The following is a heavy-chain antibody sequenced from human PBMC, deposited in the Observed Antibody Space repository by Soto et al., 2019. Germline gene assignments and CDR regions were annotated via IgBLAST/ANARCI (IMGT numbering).Heavy chain of an antibody. J-gene: IGHJ5*02. CDR3: ARGIQEGFDP. Sequence: QVSLQESGPGLVKPSQTLFLTCVVSGDSITNGDYYWSWIRQPPGKDLEWIAYIYYNGITHYNPSLKSRVTISLDPSKNHFSLKMTSVTGADTAVYSCARGIQEGFDPWGQGTLVTVSS. CDR2: IYYNGIT. D-gene: IGHD5-18*01. CDR1: GDSITNGDYY. V-gene: IGHV4-30-4*01.